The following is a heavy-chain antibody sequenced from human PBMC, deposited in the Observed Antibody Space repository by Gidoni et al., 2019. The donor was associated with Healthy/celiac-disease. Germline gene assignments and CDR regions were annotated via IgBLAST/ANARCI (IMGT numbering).Heavy chain of an antibody. J-gene: IGHJ4*02. D-gene: IGHD3-3*01. V-gene: IGHV3-21*01. CDR1: GFTFSSYS. Sequence: EVQLVESGGGLVKPGGSLRLSCAASGFTFSSYSMNWVRQAPGKGLEWVSSISSSSSYIYYADSVKGRFTISRDNAKNSLYLQMNSLRAEDTAVYYCARDMRFLEPPDYWGQGTLVTVSS. CDR3: ARDMRFLEPPDY. CDR2: ISSSSSYI.